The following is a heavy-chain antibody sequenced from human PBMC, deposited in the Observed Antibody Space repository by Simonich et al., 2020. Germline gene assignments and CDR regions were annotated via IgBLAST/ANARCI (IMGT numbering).Heavy chain of an antibody. D-gene: IGHD2-15*01. CDR3: ARASRGTWWYYYFDY. V-gene: IGHV1-18*01. J-gene: IGHJ4*02. CDR2: HSAYKVNT. CDR1: GYTFTSYG. Sequence: QVQLVQSGAEVKKPGASVKVSCKASGYTFTSYGISWVRQAPGQGLEWLDLHSAYKVNTNTAQKLQGRDTMTTDTSTSTAYMGLRSLRSDDTAVYYCARASRGTWWYYYFDYWGQGTLVTVSS.